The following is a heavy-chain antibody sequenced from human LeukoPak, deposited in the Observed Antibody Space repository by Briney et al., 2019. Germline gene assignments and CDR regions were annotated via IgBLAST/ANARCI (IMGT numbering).Heavy chain of an antibody. D-gene: IGHD3-22*01. CDR1: GITLSNYG. V-gene: IGHV3-23*01. CDR3: AKRGVVIRVILVGFHKEAYYFDS. Sequence: GGSLRLSCAVSGITLSNYGMSWVRQAPGKGLEWVAGISDRGSRTNYADSVKGRFTISTDHPKNTLYLQMNSLRAEDTAVYFCAKRGVVIRVILVGFHKEAYYFDSWGQGALVAVSS. CDR2: ISDRGSRT. J-gene: IGHJ4*02.